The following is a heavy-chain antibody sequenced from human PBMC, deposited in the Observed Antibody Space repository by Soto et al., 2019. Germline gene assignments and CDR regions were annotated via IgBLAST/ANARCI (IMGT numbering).Heavy chain of an antibody. V-gene: IGHV1-46*01. CDR3: ARGGGGDGYPMDRY. CDR1: GYTFTSYY. D-gene: IGHD2-21*01. Sequence: QVQLVQSGAEVKKPGASVKVSCKASGYTFTSYYMHWVRQAPGQGLEWMGIIHPSGGSTSYAQKFQGRVTMARDTPTSTAYMELSSLRSEDTAVYYCARGGGGDGYPMDRYWGQGTLVTVSS. J-gene: IGHJ4*02. CDR2: IHPSGGST.